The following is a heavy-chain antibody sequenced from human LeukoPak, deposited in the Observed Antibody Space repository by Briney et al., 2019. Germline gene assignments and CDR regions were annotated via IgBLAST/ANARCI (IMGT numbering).Heavy chain of an antibody. V-gene: IGHV4-30-2*01. CDR1: GDSISSGGHS. J-gene: IGHJ4*02. D-gene: IGHD2/OR15-2a*01. CDR3: ARDGSMGHDY. Sequence: SGTLSLTCAVSGDSISSGGHSWSWIRQPPGKVLEWIGYIYHSGSAYYNPSLKSRVTISADRSKNQFSLKLSSVTAADAAVYYCARDGSMGHDYWGQGTLVTVSS. CDR2: IYHSGSA.